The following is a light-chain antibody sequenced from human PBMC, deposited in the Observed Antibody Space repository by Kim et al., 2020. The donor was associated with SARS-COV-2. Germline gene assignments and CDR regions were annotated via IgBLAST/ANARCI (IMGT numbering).Light chain of an antibody. CDR2: DVN. Sequence: QSALTQPASVSGSPGQSITISCTGTSSDVGANNYVSWYQQHPGKAPKFMIYDVNKRPSGVSNRFSGSKSGNTASLTISGLQAEDEADYYCSSYTRSSTFVFGTGTKVTVL. CDR1: SSDVGANNY. J-gene: IGLJ1*01. V-gene: IGLV2-14*03. CDR3: SSYTRSSTFV.